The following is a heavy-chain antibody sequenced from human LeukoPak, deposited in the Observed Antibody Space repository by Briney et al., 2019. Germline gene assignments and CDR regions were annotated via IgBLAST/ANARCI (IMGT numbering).Heavy chain of an antibody. Sequence: SETLSLTCAVYGGSFSGYYWGWIRQPAGKGLEWIGRIYTSGSTNYSPSLKSRVTMSVDTSKNEFSLKVSSVTAADTAVYYCARGDILTGNWFDPWGQGTLVTVSS. CDR1: GGSFSGYY. J-gene: IGHJ5*02. V-gene: IGHV4-59*10. D-gene: IGHD3-9*01. CDR2: IYTSGST. CDR3: ARGDILTGNWFDP.